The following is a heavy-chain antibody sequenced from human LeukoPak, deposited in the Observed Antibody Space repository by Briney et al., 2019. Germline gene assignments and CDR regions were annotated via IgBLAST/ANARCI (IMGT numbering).Heavy chain of an antibody. CDR1: GFTFNDYA. D-gene: IGHD3-10*02. CDR2: LSGSGRNT. V-gene: IGHV3-23*01. Sequence: PGGSLRLSCAASGFTFNDYAMSWVRQAPGEGLQWVSSLSGSGRNTYYADSVKGRFTISRDNAKNSLYLQMNSLRAEDTAVYYCAELGITMIGGVWGKGTTVTTSS. CDR3: AELGITMIGGV. J-gene: IGHJ6*04.